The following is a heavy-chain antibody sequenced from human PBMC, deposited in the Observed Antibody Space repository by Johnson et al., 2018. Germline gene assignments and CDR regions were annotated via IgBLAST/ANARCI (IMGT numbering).Heavy chain of an antibody. Sequence: VQLVESGGVVVEHGGSLRLSCAASGFTFDDYTMHWVRHAPGKGLEWVSLISGDGGSTCYADAVKGRFTISRDNSKNSRHRQINSLRTEDTALYYCARGGPQGYYYYGVDVWGQGTTVTVSS. V-gene: IGHV3-43*01. D-gene: IGHD3-16*01. CDR3: ARGGPQGYYYYGVDV. CDR2: ISGDGGST. J-gene: IGHJ6*02. CDR1: GFTFDDYT.